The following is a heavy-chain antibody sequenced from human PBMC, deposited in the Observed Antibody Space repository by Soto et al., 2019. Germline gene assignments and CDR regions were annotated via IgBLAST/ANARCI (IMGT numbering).Heavy chain of an antibody. CDR2: ISTYNANA. Sequence: QVQLVQSGAEVKKPGASVKVSCKTSGYTFTNYGVSWVRQAPGQGLEWMGWISTYNANANYQQKRQGRVTMTTDISTSTAYMELRNLRSDDTAVYYCARTTTELRDFSYGMDVWGQGTTVAVSS. V-gene: IGHV1-18*01. CDR1: GYTFTNYG. CDR3: ARTTTELRDFSYGMDV. J-gene: IGHJ6*02. D-gene: IGHD1-7*01.